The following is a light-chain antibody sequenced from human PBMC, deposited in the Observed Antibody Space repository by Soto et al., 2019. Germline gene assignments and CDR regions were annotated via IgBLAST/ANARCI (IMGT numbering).Light chain of an antibody. CDR3: QQRRSWPLT. V-gene: IGKV3-11*01. CDR1: QSVSSY. CDR2: DAS. Sequence: EVVLTQSPATLSLSPGERATLSCRASQSVSSYLAWYQQRPGQAPRLLIYDASNRATGIPARFSGSGSGTAFTLTISRLEPEDFAVYYCQQRRSWPLTFGGGTKVEIK. J-gene: IGKJ4*01.